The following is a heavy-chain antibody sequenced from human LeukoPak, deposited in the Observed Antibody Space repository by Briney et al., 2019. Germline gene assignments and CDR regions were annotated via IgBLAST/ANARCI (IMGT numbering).Heavy chain of an antibody. CDR3: AKGGKWDVTPFDY. CDR2: ISGGGGST. CDR1: GFTFTSYS. Sequence: PGGSLRLSCAASGFTFTSYSMNWVRQAPGKGLEWVSTISGGGGSTYYADSVKGRFTTSRDNSKNTLYLQVNSPRAEDTAVYYCAKGGKWDVTPFDYWGQGTLVTVSS. J-gene: IGHJ4*02. D-gene: IGHD1-26*01. V-gene: IGHV3-23*01.